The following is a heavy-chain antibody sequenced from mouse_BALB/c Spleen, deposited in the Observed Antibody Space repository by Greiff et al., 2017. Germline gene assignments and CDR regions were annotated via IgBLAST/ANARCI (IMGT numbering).Heavy chain of an antibody. Sequence: EVQLQESGPELVKPGASVKISCKASGYTFTDYNMHWVKQSHGKSLEWIGYIYPYNGGTGYNQKFKSKATLTVDNSSSTAYMELRSLTSEDSAVYYCARGDYYGSSDWYFDVWGAGTTVTVSS. V-gene: IGHV1S29*02. CDR3: ARGDYYGSSDWYFDV. D-gene: IGHD1-1*01. CDR2: IYPYNGGT. CDR1: GYTFTDYN. J-gene: IGHJ1*01.